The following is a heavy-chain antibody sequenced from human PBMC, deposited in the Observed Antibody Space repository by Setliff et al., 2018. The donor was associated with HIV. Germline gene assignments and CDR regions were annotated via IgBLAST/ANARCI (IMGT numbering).Heavy chain of an antibody. D-gene: IGHD2-2*01. CDR2: INRGGNT. Sequence: GESLKISCAASGFSVSSNYMSWVRQAPGKGLEWVSVINRGGNTYYADFVKGRFTISRDNSKNTVYLQMNSLRVDDTAVYYCAKSRITSQYDALDIWGQGTMVTVSS. J-gene: IGHJ3*02. CDR3: AKSRITSQYDALDI. V-gene: IGHV3-53*01. CDR1: GFSVSSNY.